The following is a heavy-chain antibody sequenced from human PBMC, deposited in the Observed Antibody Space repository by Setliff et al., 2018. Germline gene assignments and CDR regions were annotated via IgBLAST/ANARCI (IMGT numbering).Heavy chain of an antibody. D-gene: IGHD2-15*01. CDR2: LSYDGINK. CDR3: VCFSWRGCSGDTCYSGDDSFDM. V-gene: IGHV3-30*01. CDR1: GFIFRNYA. J-gene: IGHJ3*02. Sequence: PGGSLRLSCAASGFIFRNYALHWVRQAPGKGLEWVAVLSYDGINKYYVDSVKGRFTVSRDNSKDTLYLQMNSLRVEDSAIYYCVCFSWRGCSGDTCYSGDDSFDMWGQGTVVTVSS.